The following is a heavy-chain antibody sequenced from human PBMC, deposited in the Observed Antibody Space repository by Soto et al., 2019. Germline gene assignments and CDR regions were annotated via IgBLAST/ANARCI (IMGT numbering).Heavy chain of an antibody. CDR2: IYYSGST. J-gene: IGHJ4*02. CDR1: GGSISSSSYY. CDR3: ARHAAGPLYDDY. V-gene: IGHV4-39*01. Sequence: QLQLQESGPGLVKPSETLSLTCTISGGSISSSSYYWGWIRQPPGKGLEWIGSIYYSGSTYYNPSLKSRVPISVDTSKNQFSLKLSSVTAADTAVYYCARHAAGPLYDDYWGQGTLVTVSS. D-gene: IGHD3-3*01.